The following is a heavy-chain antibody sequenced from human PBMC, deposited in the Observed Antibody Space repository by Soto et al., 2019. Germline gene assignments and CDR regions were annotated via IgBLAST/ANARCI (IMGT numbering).Heavy chain of an antibody. CDR2: IGPESGAT. CDR3: GRGRSGQIVVFY. J-gene: IGHJ4*02. D-gene: IGHD1-26*01. V-gene: IGHV1-2*02. CDR1: GYTFTGHY. Sequence: ALVKVSCKASGYTFTGHYIHWVRQAPEQGPEWMGEIGPESGATRYAQRFQGRVTMTRDMSITTVYMELNNLSPDDTAVYYCGRGRSGQIVVFYWGQGTPVTVS.